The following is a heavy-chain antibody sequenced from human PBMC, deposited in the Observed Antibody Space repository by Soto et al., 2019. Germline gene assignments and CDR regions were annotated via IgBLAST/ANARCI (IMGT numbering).Heavy chain of an antibody. CDR3: AKAPTTVVTPLYYYGMDV. J-gene: IGHJ6*02. D-gene: IGHD4-17*01. V-gene: IGHV3-9*01. Sequence: GGSLRLSCAASGFTFDDYAMHWVRQAPGKGLEWVSGISWNSGSIGYADSVKGRFTISRDNAKNSLYLQMNSLRAEDTALYYCAKAPTTVVTPLYYYGMDVWGQGTTVTVSS. CDR1: GFTFDDYA. CDR2: ISWNSGSI.